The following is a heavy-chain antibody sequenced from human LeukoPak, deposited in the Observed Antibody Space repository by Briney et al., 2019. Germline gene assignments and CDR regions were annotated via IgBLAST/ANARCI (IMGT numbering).Heavy chain of an antibody. CDR3: ARAGITDGYNRGIYYFDY. CDR1: GGSISSYY. D-gene: IGHD5-24*01. CDR2: IYTSGST. V-gene: IGHV4-4*07. Sequence: KPSETLSLTCTVSGGSISSYYWSWIRQPAGKGLEWIGRIYTSGSTNYNPSLKSRVTISVDTSKNQFSLKLSSVTAADTAVYYCARAGITDGYNRGIYYFDYWGQGTLVTVSS. J-gene: IGHJ4*02.